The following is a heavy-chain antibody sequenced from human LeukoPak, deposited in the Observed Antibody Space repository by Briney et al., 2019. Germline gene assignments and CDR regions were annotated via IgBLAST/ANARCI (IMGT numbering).Heavy chain of an antibody. CDR2: ISAYNGNT. Sequence: GASVKVSCKASGYTFTSYGISWVRQAPEQGLEWMGWISAYNGNTNYAQKLQGRVTMTTDTSTSTAYMELRSLRSDDTAVYYCARDLYDILTGPPHFYYYYYGMDVWGQGTTVTVSS. J-gene: IGHJ6*02. V-gene: IGHV1-18*01. CDR1: GYTFTSYG. CDR3: ARDLYDILTGPPHFYYYYYGMDV. D-gene: IGHD3-9*01.